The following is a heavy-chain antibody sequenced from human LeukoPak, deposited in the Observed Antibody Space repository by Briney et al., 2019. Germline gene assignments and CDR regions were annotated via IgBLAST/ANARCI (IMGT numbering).Heavy chain of an antibody. CDR1: GGSFSGYY. CDR2: INHSGST. CDR3: ARGDWRPAAAGTTWFDP. Sequence: SETLSLTCAVYGGSFSGYYWSWIRRPPGKGLEWIGEINHSGSTNYNPSLKSRVTISVDTSKNQFSLKLSSVTAADTAVYYCARGDWRPAAAGTTWFDPWGQGTLVTVSS. V-gene: IGHV4-34*01. D-gene: IGHD6-13*01. J-gene: IGHJ5*02.